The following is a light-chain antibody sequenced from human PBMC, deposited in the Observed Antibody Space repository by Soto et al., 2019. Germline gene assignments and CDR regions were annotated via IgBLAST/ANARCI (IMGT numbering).Light chain of an antibody. Sequence: QSALTQPRSVSGSPGQSVTISCTGTSSDVGGYNYVSWYQQHPGKVPKLTIFDVTKRPSGVPDRFSGSKSGNTASLTISGLQAEDEADYHCCSYAGSYILIFGGGTKLTVL. V-gene: IGLV2-11*01. CDR3: CSYAGSYILI. J-gene: IGLJ2*01. CDR2: DVT. CDR1: SSDVGGYNY.